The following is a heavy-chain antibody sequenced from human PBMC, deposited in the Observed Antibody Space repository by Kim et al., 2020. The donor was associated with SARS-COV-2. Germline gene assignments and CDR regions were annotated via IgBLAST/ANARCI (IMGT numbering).Heavy chain of an antibody. CDR3: ARRSPYCSSTSCYVDY. CDR2: IYPGDSDI. D-gene: IGHD2-2*01. V-gene: IGHV5-51*01. J-gene: IGHJ4*02. Sequence: GESLKISCKGSGYSFTSYWIGWVRQMPGKGLEWMGIIYPGDSDIRYSPSFQGQVTISADKSISTAYLQWSSLKASDTAMYYCARRSPYCSSTSCYVDYWGQGTLVTVSS. CDR1: GYSFTSYW.